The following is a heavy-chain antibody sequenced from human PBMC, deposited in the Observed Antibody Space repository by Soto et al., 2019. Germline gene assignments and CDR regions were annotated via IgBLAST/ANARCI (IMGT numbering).Heavy chain of an antibody. D-gene: IGHD3-10*01. CDR2: ISSDGNNQ. CDR1: GFTSSSFV. CDR3: AKERGVLDAFDI. J-gene: IGHJ3*02. V-gene: IGHV3-30*18. Sequence: QVQLVESGGGVVQPGTSRRLSCAASGFTSSSFVIHLVRQAPGKGLEWLAVISSDGNNQYYADSVKGRFTISRDNSKKTLYLQVNSLRAEDTAVYFCAKERGVLDAFDIWGQGTMVTVS.